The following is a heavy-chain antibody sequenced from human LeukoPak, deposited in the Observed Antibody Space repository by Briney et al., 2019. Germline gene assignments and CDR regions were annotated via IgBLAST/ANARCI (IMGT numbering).Heavy chain of an antibody. CDR3: ARWAGNYYGSSGYPRPFEY. CDR2: IKQDGSGK. D-gene: IGHD3-22*01. V-gene: IGHV3-7*01. CDR1: GFTFSSYW. Sequence: GGSLRLSCAASGFTFSSYWMSWVRQAPGKGLEWVANIKQDGSGKYYVDSVKGRFTISRDNAKNSLYLQMNSLRAEDTAVYYCARWAGNYYGSSGYPRPFEYWGQGTLVTVSS. J-gene: IGHJ4*02.